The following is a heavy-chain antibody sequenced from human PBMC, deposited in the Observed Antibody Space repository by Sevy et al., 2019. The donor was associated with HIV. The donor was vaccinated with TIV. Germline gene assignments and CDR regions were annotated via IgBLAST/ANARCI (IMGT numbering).Heavy chain of an antibody. Sequence: ASVKVSCKVYVYTLSQLSMHWVRQAPGKGLEWMGSFDPEDGETRYAQMLQGRVTLTEDTSTNTAYMELRSLRSEDTAVYYCATTKDYYDSSGSPFDYWGQGTLVTVSS. V-gene: IGHV1-24*01. CDR2: FDPEDGET. CDR3: ATTKDYYDSSGSPFDY. J-gene: IGHJ4*02. D-gene: IGHD3-22*01. CDR1: VYTLSQLS.